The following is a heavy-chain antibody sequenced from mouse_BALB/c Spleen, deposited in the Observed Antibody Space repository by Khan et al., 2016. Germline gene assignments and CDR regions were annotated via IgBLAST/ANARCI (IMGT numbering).Heavy chain of an antibody. CDR3: ARLHDYGYAGD. CDR2: INPDSSPI. CDR1: GFDFSRYW. Sequence: EVQLQESGGGLVQPGGSLKLSCAASGFDFSRYWMNWVRQAPGKGLEWIGEINPDSSPINYTPSLKDKFIISRDNAKNTLYLQMSKVRSEDTALYYCARLHDYGYAGDWGQGTTLAVSS. J-gene: IGHJ2*01. D-gene: IGHD1-2*01. V-gene: IGHV4-1*02.